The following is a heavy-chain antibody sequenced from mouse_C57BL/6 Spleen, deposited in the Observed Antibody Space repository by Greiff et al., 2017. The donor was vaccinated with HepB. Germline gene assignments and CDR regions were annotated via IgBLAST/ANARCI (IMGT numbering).Heavy chain of an antibody. J-gene: IGHJ4*01. Sequence: DVKLQESGPGLVKPSQSLSLTCSVTGYSITSGYYWNWIRQFPGNKLEWMGYISYDGSNNYNPSLKNRISITRDTSKNPFFLKLNYVTTEDTATYYCANDYSMDYWGQGTSVTVSS. CDR3: ANDYSMDY. CDR2: ISYDGSN. CDR1: GYSITSGYY. V-gene: IGHV3-6*01.